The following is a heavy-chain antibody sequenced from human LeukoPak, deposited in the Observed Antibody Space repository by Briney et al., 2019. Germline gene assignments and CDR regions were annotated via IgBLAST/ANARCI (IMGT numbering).Heavy chain of an antibody. CDR1: GFTFSSYS. V-gene: IGHV3-21*01. J-gene: IGHJ1*01. CDR2: ISSSSSYI. Sequence: GGSLRLSCAASGFTFSSYSMNWVRQAPGKGLEWVSSISSSSSYIYYADSVKGRFTISRDNAKNSLYLQMNSLRAEDTAVYYCARGRPHYDFWSGFEYFHHWGQGTLVTVSS. CDR3: ARGRPHYDFWSGFEYFHH. D-gene: IGHD3-3*01.